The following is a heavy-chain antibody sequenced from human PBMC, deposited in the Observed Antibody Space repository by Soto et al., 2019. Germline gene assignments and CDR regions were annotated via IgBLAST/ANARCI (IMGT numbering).Heavy chain of an antibody. CDR2: IDPRDSYA. CDR3: TRQSETYYDSSGYYFDY. CDR1: GYSFTNSW. D-gene: IGHD3-22*01. J-gene: IGHJ4*02. Sequence: GESLKISCKGSGYSFTNSWINWVRQMPGKGLEWMGRIDPRDSYANYSPSFQGHVTISADKSISTAYLQWSSLKASDTAMYYCTRQSETYYDSSGYYFDYWGQGTLVTVSS. V-gene: IGHV5-10-1*01.